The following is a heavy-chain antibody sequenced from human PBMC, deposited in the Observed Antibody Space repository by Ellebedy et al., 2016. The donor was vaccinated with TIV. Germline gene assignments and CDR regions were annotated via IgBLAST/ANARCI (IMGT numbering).Heavy chain of an antibody. CDR3: ARDGGSYSDFDY. V-gene: IGHV1-2*04. Sequence: AASVKVSCKASGYTFTGYSMHWVRQAPGQGLEWMGWINPNSGSTNYAQKFQGWVTMTRDTSISTAYMELSRLRSDDTAVYYCARDGGSYSDFDYWGQGTLVTVSS. CDR1: GYTFTGYS. D-gene: IGHD1-26*01. J-gene: IGHJ4*02. CDR2: INPNSGST.